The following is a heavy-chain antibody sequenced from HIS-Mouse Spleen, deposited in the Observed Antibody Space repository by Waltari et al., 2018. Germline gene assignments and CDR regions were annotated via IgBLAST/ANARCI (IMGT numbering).Heavy chain of an antibody. CDR2: IYYSGST. D-gene: IGHD6-13*01. CDR1: GGLISISSCY. Sequence: QLQLQESGPGLVKPSETLSLTCTVSGGLISISSCYCRWIRQPPGKGLEWIGSIYYSGSTYYNPSLKSRVTISVDTSKNQFSLKLSSVTAADTAVYYCAREIPYSSSWYDWYFDLWGRGTLVTVSS. CDR3: AREIPYSSSWYDWYFDL. V-gene: IGHV4-39*07. J-gene: IGHJ2*01.